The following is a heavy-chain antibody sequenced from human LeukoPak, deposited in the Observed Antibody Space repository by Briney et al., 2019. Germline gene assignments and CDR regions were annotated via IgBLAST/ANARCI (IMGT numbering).Heavy chain of an antibody. CDR3: ARRSNGTYSNYGLDV. CDR1: GFTFSDYY. V-gene: IGHV3-11*01. D-gene: IGHD1-1*01. Sequence: PGGSLRLSCAASGFTFSDYYMNWIRQAPGKGLEWISYITNGDTSLYYADSVKGRFPISRDNTKNSLYLQMISLRAEDTAVYYCARRSNGTYSNYGLDVWGQGTTVTVSS. J-gene: IGHJ6*02. CDR2: ITNGDTSL.